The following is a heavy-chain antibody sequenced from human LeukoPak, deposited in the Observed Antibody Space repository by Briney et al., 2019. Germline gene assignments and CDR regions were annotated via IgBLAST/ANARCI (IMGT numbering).Heavy chain of an antibody. CDR3: ASPITMPLPDI. D-gene: IGHD3-10*01. CDR2: INSDGSST. J-gene: IGHJ3*02. Sequence: PGGSLKLSCAASGFTFSSYWMHWVRQAPGKGLVWVSRINSDGSSTSYADSVKGRFTIFRDNAKNTLYLQMNSLRAEDTAVYYCASPITMPLPDIWGQGTMVTVSS. CDR1: GFTFSSYW. V-gene: IGHV3-74*01.